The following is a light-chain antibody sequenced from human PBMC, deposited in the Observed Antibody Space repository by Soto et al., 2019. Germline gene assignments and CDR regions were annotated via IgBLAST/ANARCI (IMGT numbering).Light chain of an antibody. CDR3: QQYNNFPFT. CDR2: KAS. CDR1: QSISSW. V-gene: IGKV1-5*03. J-gene: IGKJ5*01. Sequence: DIQMTQSASTLSASFGDRVTITCRASQSISSWLAWYQQKPGKAPKLLIYKASSLESGIPSRFSGSGSGTEFTLTISSLQTDDFATYYCQQYNNFPFTFGGGTRLEIK.